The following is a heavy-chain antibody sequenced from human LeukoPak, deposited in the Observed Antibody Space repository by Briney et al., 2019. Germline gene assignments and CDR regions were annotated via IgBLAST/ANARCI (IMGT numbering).Heavy chain of an antibody. V-gene: IGHV4-59*01. CDR1: GGSISSYY. Sequence: SETLSLTCTVSGGSISSYYWSWIRQPPGKGLEWIGYIYYSGSTNYNPSLKSRVTISVDTSKNQFSLKLSSVTAADTAVYYCARDRRRYCSGGSCYSGYYYYMDVWGEGTTVTVSS. CDR2: IYYSGST. J-gene: IGHJ6*03. CDR3: ARDRRRYCSGGSCYSGYYYYMDV. D-gene: IGHD2-15*01.